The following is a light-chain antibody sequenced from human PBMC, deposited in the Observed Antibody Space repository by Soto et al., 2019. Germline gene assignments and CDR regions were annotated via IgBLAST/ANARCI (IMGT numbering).Light chain of an antibody. CDR2: GKN. CDR1: TSNIGSNY. Sequence: QSVLTQPPSASGTPGQRVTISCSGSTSNIGSNYVYWYQQFPGTAPKLLIFGKNRRPSGVPDRFSGSKSDTSASLAISGLLSEDEADYYCAVWDESLRGYVFASGTKLTVL. V-gene: IGLV1-47*02. CDR3: AVWDESLRGYV. J-gene: IGLJ1*01.